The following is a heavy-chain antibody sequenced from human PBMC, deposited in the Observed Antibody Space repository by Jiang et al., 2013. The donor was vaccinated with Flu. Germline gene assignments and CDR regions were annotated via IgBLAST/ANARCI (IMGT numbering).Heavy chain of an antibody. D-gene: IGHD2-15*01. J-gene: IGHJ5*02. CDR1: GYSFTSYW. CDR3: ARQGSAKLRSGGSQEERGNWFDP. Sequence: SLKISCKGSGYSFTSYWIGWVRQMPGKGLEWMGIIYPGDSDTRYSPSFQGQVTISADKSISTAYLQWSSLKASDTAMYYCARQGSAKLRSGGSQEERGNWFDPWGQGTLVTVSS. CDR2: IYPGDSDT. V-gene: IGHV5-51*01.